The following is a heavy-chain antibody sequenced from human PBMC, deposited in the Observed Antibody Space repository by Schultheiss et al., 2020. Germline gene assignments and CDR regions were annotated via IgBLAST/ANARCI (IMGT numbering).Heavy chain of an antibody. CDR1: GGSISSGGYY. CDR2: IYTSGST. D-gene: IGHD3-22*01. Sequence: SQTLSLTCTVSGGSISSGGYYWSWIRQPPGKGLEWIGRIYTSGSTNYNPSLKSRVTISVDTSKNQFSLKLSSVTAADTAVYYCARHQYYDSSGYPFDYWGQGTLVTVSS. J-gene: IGHJ4*02. CDR3: ARHQYYDSSGYPFDY. V-gene: IGHV4-61*02.